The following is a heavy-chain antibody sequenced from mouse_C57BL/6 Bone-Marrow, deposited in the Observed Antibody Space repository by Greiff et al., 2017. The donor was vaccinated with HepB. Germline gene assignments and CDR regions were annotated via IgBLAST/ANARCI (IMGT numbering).Heavy chain of an antibody. J-gene: IGHJ2*01. CDR2: ISYSGST. Sequence: EVKLLESGPGMVKPSQSLSLTCTVTGYSITSGYAWHWIRPLPGNKLEWMGYISYSGSTNYNPSRKSRISITHDTSKNHFFLKLNSVTTEDTATYYCARGGYGSSFYYWGEGTTLTVSS. CDR3: ARGGYGSSFYY. D-gene: IGHD1-1*01. V-gene: IGHV3-1*01. CDR1: GYSITSGYA.